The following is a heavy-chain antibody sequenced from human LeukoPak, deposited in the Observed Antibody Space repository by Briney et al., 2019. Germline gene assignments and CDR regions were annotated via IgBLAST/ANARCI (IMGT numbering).Heavy chain of an antibody. CDR3: AKGHAPGGDYPTAYYYYYMYV. CDR1: GFTFSDYY. CDR2: ISSSGSTI. Sequence: GGSLRLPCAASGFTFSDYYMSWIRQAPGKGLEWVSYISSSGSTIYYADSVKGRFTISRDNAKNSLYLQMNSLRCEDTAVYYCAKGHAPGGDYPTAYYYYYMYVWGKGTTVTVSS. J-gene: IGHJ6*03. D-gene: IGHD2-21*02. V-gene: IGHV3-11*04.